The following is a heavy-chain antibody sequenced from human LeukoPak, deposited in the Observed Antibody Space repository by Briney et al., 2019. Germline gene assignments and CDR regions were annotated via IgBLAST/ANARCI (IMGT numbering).Heavy chain of an antibody. V-gene: IGHV3-30*18. CDR3: AKNLLGSSGSLDY. Sequence: GSLRLSCAASGFTFSSYGMHWVRQAPGKGLEWVAVISYDGSNKYYADSVKGRFTISRDNSKNTLYLQMNSLRAEDTAVYYCAKNLLGSSGSLDYWGQGTLVTVSS. D-gene: IGHD3-22*01. CDR1: GFTFSSYG. CDR2: ISYDGSNK. J-gene: IGHJ4*02.